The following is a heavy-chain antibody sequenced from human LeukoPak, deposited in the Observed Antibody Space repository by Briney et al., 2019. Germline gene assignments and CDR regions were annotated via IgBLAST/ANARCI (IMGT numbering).Heavy chain of an antibody. J-gene: IGHJ5*02. D-gene: IGHD2-15*01. Sequence: PGGSLRLSCAASGFTFSRFAMHWVRQAPGNGLEWVAIISHDGSDKYYADSVKGRFTISRDNGKSSLYLQMNSLRDEDTAVYYCAREGYCSGGTCGFFDPWGQGTLVAVSS. V-gene: IGHV3-30*04. CDR2: ISHDGSDK. CDR1: GFTFSRFA. CDR3: AREGYCSGGTCGFFDP.